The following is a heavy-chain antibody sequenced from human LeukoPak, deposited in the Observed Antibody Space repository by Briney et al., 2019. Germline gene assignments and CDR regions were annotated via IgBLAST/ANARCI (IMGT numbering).Heavy chain of an antibody. J-gene: IGHJ4*02. CDR3: ASMYVLGYSYGYYLDY. CDR2: ISYDGSNK. V-gene: IGHV3-30*04. Sequence: PGGSLRLSCAASGFTFSSYAMHWVRQAPGQGLEWVAVISYDGSNKYYADSVKGRFTISRDNSKNTLYLQMNSLRAEDTAVYYCASMYVLGYSYGYYLDYWGQGTLVTVSS. D-gene: IGHD5-18*01. CDR1: GFTFSSYA.